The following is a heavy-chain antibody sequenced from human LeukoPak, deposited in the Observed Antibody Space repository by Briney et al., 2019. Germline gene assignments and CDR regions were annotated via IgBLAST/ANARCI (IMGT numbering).Heavy chain of an antibody. D-gene: IGHD2-8*02. CDR3: GRHDTGSAPYWSSGRAV. J-gene: IGHJ6*04. CDR2: IYPGDSDT. Sequence: GESLKISCKGSGYSFTSYWIGWVRQMPGKGLEWMGIIYPGDSDTRYSPSFQGQVTISADKSISTAYLQWSSLKALDTAMYYCGRHDTGSAPYWSSGRAVWGKGTPAT. CDR1: GYSFTSYW. V-gene: IGHV5-51*01.